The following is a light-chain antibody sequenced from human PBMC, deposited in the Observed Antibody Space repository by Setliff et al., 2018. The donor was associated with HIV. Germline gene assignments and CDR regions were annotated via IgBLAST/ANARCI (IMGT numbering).Light chain of an antibody. J-gene: IGLJ3*02. CDR1: SSDVGGYNF. Sequence: ALTQPASVSGSPGQSITISCTGTSSDVGGYNFVSWYQQHPNKAPKVIIYEVTNRPSGVSYRFSGSKSGNTASLTISGLQAEDEADYYCTSMTSRITWVFGGGTKGTVL. V-gene: IGLV2-14*01. CDR2: EVT. CDR3: TSMTSRITWV.